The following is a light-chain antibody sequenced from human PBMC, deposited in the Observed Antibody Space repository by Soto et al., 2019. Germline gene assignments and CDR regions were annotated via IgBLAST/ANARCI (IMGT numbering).Light chain of an antibody. CDR1: NIGSKN. CDR3: QVWDSSTAVV. CDR2: RDN. J-gene: IGLJ2*01. V-gene: IGLV3-9*01. Sequence: SYELTQPVSVSVALGQTARITCGGNNIGSKNVHWYQQKPGQAPVLVISRDNNRPSGIPERFSGSNSGNTATLTISRAQAGDEADYYCQVWDSSTAVVFGGGTQLTVL.